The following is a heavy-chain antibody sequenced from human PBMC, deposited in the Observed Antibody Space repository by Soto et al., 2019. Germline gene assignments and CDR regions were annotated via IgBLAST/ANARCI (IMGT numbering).Heavy chain of an antibody. V-gene: IGHV2-5*01. Sequence: SGPTLVNPTQILTLTCTFSGFSLTTGGVGVGWIRQPPGRSLEWLAVIYWNDDRRRSPSLENRLTITKDTSKNQVVLTMTNMDPVDTATYYCIYRRASWDYHGLDVWGQGTPVTVSS. D-gene: IGHD2-21*01. CDR3: IYRRASWDYHGLDV. CDR2: IYWNDDR. CDR1: GFSLTTGGVG. J-gene: IGHJ6*02.